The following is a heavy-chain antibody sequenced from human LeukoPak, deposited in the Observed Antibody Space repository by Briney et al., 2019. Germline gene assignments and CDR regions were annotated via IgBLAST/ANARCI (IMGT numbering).Heavy chain of an antibody. CDR1: GFTFSSYA. Sequence: PGGSLRLSCAASGFTFSSYAMHWVRQAPGKGLEWVAVISYDERNKYYADSVKGRFTISRDNSKNTLYLQMNSLRVEDTAVYYCAKVYGDYSYYFDYWGQGTLVTVSS. J-gene: IGHJ4*02. D-gene: IGHD4-17*01. CDR2: ISYDERNK. V-gene: IGHV3-30*04. CDR3: AKVYGDYSYYFDY.